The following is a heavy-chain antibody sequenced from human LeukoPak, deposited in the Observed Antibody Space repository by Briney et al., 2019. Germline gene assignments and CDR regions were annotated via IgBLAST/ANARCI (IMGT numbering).Heavy chain of an antibody. CDR2: LYNGGNT. V-gene: IGHV3-53*01. D-gene: IGHD3-10*01. Sequence: GGSLRLSCAVSGFTVSSNYMSWVRQAPGKGLEWVSVLYNGGNTYYADSVKGRFTISRDNSKNTLYLQMNSLRAEDTAVYYCAKATHYYGSGSIDYWGQGTLVTVSS. J-gene: IGHJ4*02. CDR1: GFTVSSNY. CDR3: AKATHYYGSGSIDY.